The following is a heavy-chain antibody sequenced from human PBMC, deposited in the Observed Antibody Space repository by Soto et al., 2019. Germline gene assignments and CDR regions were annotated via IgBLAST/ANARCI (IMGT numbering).Heavy chain of an antibody. CDR3: AHRTGYGALFDY. CDR2: IYWDDYK. Sequence: QITLKESGPTLVKPTQTLTLTCTFSGFSLSTSGVSVGWVRQPPGRALEWLALIYWDDYKHYSPSLKSRLTITNDTSKNQVVHTMTNMDTVDTDTYYCAHRTGYGALFDYWGQGTLVTVSS. D-gene: IGHD4-17*01. V-gene: IGHV2-5*02. J-gene: IGHJ4*02. CDR1: GFSLSTSGVS.